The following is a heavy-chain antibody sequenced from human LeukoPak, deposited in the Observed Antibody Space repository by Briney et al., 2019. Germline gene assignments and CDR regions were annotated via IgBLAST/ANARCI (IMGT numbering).Heavy chain of an antibody. CDR2: TAGSGISK. J-gene: IGHJ4*02. V-gene: IGHV3-23*01. Sequence: GGSLRLSCAASGFTFSSYGMHWVRQAPGRGLEWASSTAGSGISKDYADSVKGRFTISKDKSKNTLYLQMDNLRAEDTGVYFCARLPTFYYDSSGYHYDYWGQGTLVTVSS. D-gene: IGHD3-22*01. CDR1: GFTFSSYG. CDR3: ARLPTFYYDSSGYHYDY.